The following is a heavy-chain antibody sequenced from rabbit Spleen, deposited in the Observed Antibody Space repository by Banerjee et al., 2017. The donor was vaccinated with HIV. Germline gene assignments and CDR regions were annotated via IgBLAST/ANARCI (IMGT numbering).Heavy chain of an antibody. Sequence: QSLEESGGDLVKPGASLTLTCTASGIDFSRDYYMCWVRQAPGKGLEWIACIDTGNSITWYGSWVNGRFTISRTSSSTVTLQMTRLTAADTATYFCARGSAAMTMVITGFYFNLWGQGTLVTVS. D-gene: IGHD2-1*01. V-gene: IGHV1S40*01. CDR2: IDTGNSIT. CDR3: ARGSAAMTMVITGFYFNL. CDR1: GIDFSRDYY. J-gene: IGHJ4*01.